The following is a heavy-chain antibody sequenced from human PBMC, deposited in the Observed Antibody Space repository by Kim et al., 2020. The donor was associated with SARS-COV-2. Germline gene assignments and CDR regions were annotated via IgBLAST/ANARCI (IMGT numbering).Heavy chain of an antibody. CDR3: ARDGGDGYNWGWFDP. D-gene: IGHD5-12*01. V-gene: IGHV1-46*01. CDR1: GYTFTSYY. Sequence: ASVKVSCKASGYTFTSYYMHWVRQAPGQGLEWMGIINPSGGSTSYAQKFQGRVTMTRDTSTSTVYMELSSLRSEDTAVYYCARDGGDGYNWGWFDPWGQGTLVTVSS. CDR2: INPSGGST. J-gene: IGHJ5*02.